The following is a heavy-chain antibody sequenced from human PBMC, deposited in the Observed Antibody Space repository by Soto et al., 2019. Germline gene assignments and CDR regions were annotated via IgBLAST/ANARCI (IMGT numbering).Heavy chain of an antibody. CDR3: ARDGVRGLHSSSWYRWFDP. Sequence: PVGSVRLSCASSVFTFSSYSMNWVRQSPGKGLEWVSSISSSSSYIYYADSVKGRFTISRDNAKNSLYLQMNSLRAEDTAVYYCARDGVRGLHSSSWYRWFDPWGQGTLVNVSS. J-gene: IGHJ5*02. CDR1: VFTFSSYS. CDR2: ISSSSSYI. D-gene: IGHD6-13*01. V-gene: IGHV3-21*01.